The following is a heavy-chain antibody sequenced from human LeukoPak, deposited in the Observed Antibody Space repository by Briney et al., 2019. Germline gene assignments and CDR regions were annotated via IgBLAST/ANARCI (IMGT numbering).Heavy chain of an antibody. J-gene: IGHJ4*02. Sequence: GRSLRLSCAASGFTFSSYGMHWVRQAPGKGLEWVAVISYDGSNKYYADSVKGRFTISRNNSKNTLYLQMNSLRAEDTAVYYCAKHSRRSIYDSSGYYYGEIDYWGQGTLVTVSS. CDR2: ISYDGSNK. V-gene: IGHV3-30*18. D-gene: IGHD3-22*01. CDR3: AKHSRRSIYDSSGYYYGEIDY. CDR1: GFTFSSYG.